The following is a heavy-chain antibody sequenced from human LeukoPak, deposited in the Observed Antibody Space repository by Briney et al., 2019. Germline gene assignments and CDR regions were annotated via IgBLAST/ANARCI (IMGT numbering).Heavy chain of an antibody. J-gene: IGHJ4*02. CDR3: ARAFDVLRFLEWPRVYYFDY. Sequence: GASVKVSCKASGYTFTSYGISWVRQAPGQGLEWMGWISAYNGNTNYAQKLQGRVTMTTDTPTSTAYMELRSLRSDDTAVYYCARAFDVLRFLEWPRVYYFDYWGQGTLVTVSS. CDR2: ISAYNGNT. V-gene: IGHV1-18*01. D-gene: IGHD3-3*01. CDR1: GYTFTSYG.